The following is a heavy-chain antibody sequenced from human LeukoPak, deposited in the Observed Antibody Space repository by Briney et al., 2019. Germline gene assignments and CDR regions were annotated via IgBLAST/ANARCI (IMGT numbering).Heavy chain of an antibody. D-gene: IGHD3-10*01. V-gene: IGHV4-39*01. J-gene: IGHJ4*02. CDR1: GGSISSSSYY. CDR2: IYYNGST. Sequence: PSETLSLTCTVSGGSISSSSYYWGWIRQPPGKGLEWIGSIYYNGSTYYNPSLKSRVTISVDTSKNQFSLKLSSVTAADTVVYYCARVLLWFGEEYFDYWGQGTLVTVSS. CDR3: ARVLLWFGEEYFDY.